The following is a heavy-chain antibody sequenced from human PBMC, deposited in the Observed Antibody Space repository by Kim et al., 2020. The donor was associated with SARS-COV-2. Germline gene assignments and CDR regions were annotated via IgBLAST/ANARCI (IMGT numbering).Heavy chain of an antibody. J-gene: IGHJ4*02. CDR1: GFTFSSYS. CDR3: ARGTNMITFGGVIVKTIQ. V-gene: IGHV3-21*01. Sequence: GGSLRLSCAASGFTFSSYSMNWVRQAPGKGLEWVSSISSSSYIYYADSVKGRFTISRDNAKNSLYLQMNSLRAEDTAVYYCARGTNMITFGGVIVKTIQWGQGILVTVSS. D-gene: IGHD3-16*02. CDR2: ISSSSYI.